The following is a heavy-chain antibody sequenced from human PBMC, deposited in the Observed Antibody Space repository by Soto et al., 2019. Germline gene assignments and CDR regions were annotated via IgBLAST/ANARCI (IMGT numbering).Heavy chain of an antibody. CDR1: GFSLNTRGVG. D-gene: IGHD2-15*01. V-gene: IGHV2-5*02. Sequence: QITLKESGPTLVKPTQTLTLTCTFSGFSLNTRGVGVGWIRQPPGKALEWLALIYWDDDKRYSPSLKTRLTITMDTSQNPVVLTLTNMDPVDTATYYCEHIIPRVVVGVGGMDVWGQGTTVTVSS. CDR3: EHIIPRVVVGVGGMDV. J-gene: IGHJ6*02. CDR2: IYWDDDK.